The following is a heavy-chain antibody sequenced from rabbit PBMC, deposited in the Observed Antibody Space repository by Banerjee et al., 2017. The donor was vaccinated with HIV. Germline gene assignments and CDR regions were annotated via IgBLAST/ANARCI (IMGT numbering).Heavy chain of an antibody. D-gene: IGHD7-1*01. V-gene: IGHV1S40*01. CDR2: IVTGSGAT. CDR3: GRDAGYAGYHFNL. J-gene: IGHJ4*01. Sequence: QSLEESGGDLVKPGASLTLTCTAFGFSFSSSYYMYWVRQAPGKGLEWIACIVTGSGATYYASWAKGRFTISKTSSTTVTLQMTSLTAADTATYFCGRDAGYAGYHFNLWGPGTLVTVS. CDR1: GFSFSSSYY.